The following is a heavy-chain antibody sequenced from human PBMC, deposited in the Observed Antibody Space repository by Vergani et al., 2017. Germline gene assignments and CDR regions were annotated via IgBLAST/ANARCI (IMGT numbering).Heavy chain of an antibody. J-gene: IGHJ6*02. Sequence: QVQLVQSGAEVKKPGSSVKVSCKASGGTFSSYAISWVRQAPGQGLEWMGGIIPIFGTANYAQKFKGRFTITADESTITAYMVLSSLKSEDTAVYYCGGRGGYRGYANYYYGVDVWGQGTTVTVSS. D-gene: IGHD5-12*01. CDR2: IIPIFGTA. CDR3: GGRGGYRGYANYYYGVDV. CDR1: GGTFSSYA. V-gene: IGHV1-69*01.